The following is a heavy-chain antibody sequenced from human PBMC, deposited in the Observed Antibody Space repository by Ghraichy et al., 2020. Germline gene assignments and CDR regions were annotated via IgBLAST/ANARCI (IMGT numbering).Heavy chain of an antibody. CDR2: ISGSGGST. V-gene: IGHV3-23*01. J-gene: IGHJ4*02. Sequence: GGSLRLSCAASGFTFSSYAMSWVRQAPGKGLEWVSAISGSGGSTYYADSVKGRFTISRDNSKNTLYLQMNSLRAEDMAVYYCAKARMKYYYDSSGYYAGGLYWGQGTLVTVSS. D-gene: IGHD3-22*01. CDR3: AKARMKYYYDSSGYYAGGLY. CDR1: GFTFSSYA.